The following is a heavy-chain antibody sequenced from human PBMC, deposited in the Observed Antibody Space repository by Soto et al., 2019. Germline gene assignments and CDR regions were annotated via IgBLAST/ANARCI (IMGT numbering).Heavy chain of an antibody. CDR3: ARTYYYDSSGYYLPSRDYGMDV. Sequence: GASVKVSFKASGYTFTSYDINWVRQATGQGLEWMGWMNPNSGNTGYAQKFQGRVTMTRNTSISTAYMELSSLRSEDTAVYYCARTYYYDSSGYYLPSRDYGMDVWGQGTTVTVSS. CDR2: MNPNSGNT. J-gene: IGHJ6*02. D-gene: IGHD3-22*01. V-gene: IGHV1-8*01. CDR1: GYTFTSYD.